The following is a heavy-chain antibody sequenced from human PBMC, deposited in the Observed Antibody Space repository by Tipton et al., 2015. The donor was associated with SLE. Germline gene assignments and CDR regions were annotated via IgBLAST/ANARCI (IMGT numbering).Heavy chain of an antibody. CDR2: IYFSGST. CDR3: AKDSGDYDFGQDP. D-gene: IGHD3-3*01. V-gene: IGHV4-39*07. CDR1: GGSMSSSDCY. Sequence: TLSLTCTVSGGSMSSSDCYWGWVRQSPGRGLEWIGCIYFSGSTNYNPSLRSRVTMSVDPSNSQFSLKLSSVTAADTAVYYCAKDSGDYDFGQDPWGRGTLVTVSS. J-gene: IGHJ5*02.